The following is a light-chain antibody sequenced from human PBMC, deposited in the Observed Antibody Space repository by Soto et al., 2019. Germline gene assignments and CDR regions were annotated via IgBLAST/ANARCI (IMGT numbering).Light chain of an antibody. Sequence: QSVLTQPASVSGSPGQSITISCTGTSSDVGGYNYVSWYQQHPGKAPKLMIYEVSNRPXXXXXRXXGSKSGNTASLTISGLQAEDEADYYCSSYTSSATPVVFGGGTKLTVL. J-gene: IGLJ2*01. CDR1: SSDVGGYNY. V-gene: IGLV2-14*01. CDR2: EVS. CDR3: SSYTSSATPVV.